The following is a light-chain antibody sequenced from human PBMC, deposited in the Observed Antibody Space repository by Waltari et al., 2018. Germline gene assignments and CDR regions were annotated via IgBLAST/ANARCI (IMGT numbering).Light chain of an antibody. V-gene: IGLV1-44*01. J-gene: IGLJ2*01. CDR1: SNT. CDR2: SDD. CDR3: ATWDNSLEGWL. Sequence: QSVLTQPPSASGAPGQSIIISFSSTSNTVNWFQQVPGAAPKLLIFSDDQRPSGVPARFSGSRSGTSASLAISGLHSEDEADYYCATWDNSLEGWLFGGGTKVTV.